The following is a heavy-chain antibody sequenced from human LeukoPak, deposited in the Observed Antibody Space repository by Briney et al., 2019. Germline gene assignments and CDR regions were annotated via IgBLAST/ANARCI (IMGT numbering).Heavy chain of an antibody. Sequence: AGGSLRLSCAASGFTLSTYAMNWVRQAPGKGLEWVSGISAGGGSTYYADSVMGRFTISRDNSKNTLYLQMNSRTVEDTAVYYCAKSPRSAADNWFDPWGQGTLVTVSS. J-gene: IGHJ5*02. CDR1: GFTLSTYA. CDR2: ISAGGGST. D-gene: IGHD6-13*01. V-gene: IGHV3-23*01. CDR3: AKSPRSAADNWFDP.